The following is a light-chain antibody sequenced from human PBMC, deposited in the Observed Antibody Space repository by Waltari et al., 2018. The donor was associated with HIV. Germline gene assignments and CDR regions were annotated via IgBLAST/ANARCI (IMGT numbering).Light chain of an antibody. CDR3: QQRSHWPLT. Sequence: ETVLTQSPARLYLTPGERATLSCRANQSVSYFLAWYRQTPGQPPRLLIYDASTRATGTPARFSGSGSGTDFTLTISSLEPEDFAVYYCQQRSHWPLTFGGGTKVEMK. V-gene: IGKV3-11*01. CDR2: DAS. J-gene: IGKJ4*01. CDR1: QSVSYF.